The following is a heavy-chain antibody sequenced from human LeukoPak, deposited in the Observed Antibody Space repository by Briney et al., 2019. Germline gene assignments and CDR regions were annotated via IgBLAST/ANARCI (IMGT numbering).Heavy chain of an antibody. CDR1: GFTFSSYW. CDR2: INSDGSST. CDR3: ANPYNWNYDGLW. D-gene: IGHD1-7*01. V-gene: IGHV3-74*01. J-gene: IGHJ4*02. Sequence: GGSLRLSCAASGFTFSSYWMHWVRQAPGKGLVWVSRINSDGSSTSYADSVKGRFTISRDNAKNTLYLQMNSLRAEDTAVYYCANPYNWNYDGLWWGQGTLVTVSS.